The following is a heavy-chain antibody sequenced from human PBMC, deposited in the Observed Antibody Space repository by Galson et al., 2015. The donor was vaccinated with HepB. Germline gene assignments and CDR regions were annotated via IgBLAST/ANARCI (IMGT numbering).Heavy chain of an antibody. CDR1: GFTFSDHY. CDR3: ARGAGWEPDNWFDP. J-gene: IGHJ5*02. Sequence: SLRLSCAASGFTFSDHYMDWVRQAPGKGLEWAGRTRNKANSYTTEYAASVKGRFTISRDDSKNSLYLQMNSLKTEDTAVYYCARGAGWEPDNWFDPWGQGTLVTVSS. CDR2: TRNKANSYTT. V-gene: IGHV3-72*01. D-gene: IGHD1-26*01.